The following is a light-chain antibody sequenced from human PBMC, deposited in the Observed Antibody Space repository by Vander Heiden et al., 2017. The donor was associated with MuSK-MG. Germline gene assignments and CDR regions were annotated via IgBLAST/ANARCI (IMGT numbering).Light chain of an antibody. V-gene: IGKV3-11*01. J-gene: IGKJ4*01. CDR2: DAS. CDR3: HQRADWPPLT. CDR1: QSVGTF. Sequence: VFTPSPVTLFLSPGETATLSCRASQSVGTFLSWYQQKPGQSPTLLIFDASKRAAGTPARFRGSGTGTDFTLTISGLEAEDFAVYYCHQRADWPPLTFGGGTKV.